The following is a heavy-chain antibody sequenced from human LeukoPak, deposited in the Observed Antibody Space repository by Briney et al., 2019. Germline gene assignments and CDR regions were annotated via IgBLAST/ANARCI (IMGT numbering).Heavy chain of an antibody. Sequence: PGGCLRLFCAASGLTLSVHGMHWVRPAPGRGLEWVALIHYDGTKKDYADSVKGRFTISRDNSKYRLYLQMNSLRTEDTAVYFCGKDSIALRPGCFDPWGQGILVTVSS. D-gene: IGHD6-6*01. CDR2: IHYDGTKK. CDR1: GLTLSVHG. J-gene: IGHJ5*02. CDR3: GKDSIALRPGCFDP. V-gene: IGHV3-30*02.